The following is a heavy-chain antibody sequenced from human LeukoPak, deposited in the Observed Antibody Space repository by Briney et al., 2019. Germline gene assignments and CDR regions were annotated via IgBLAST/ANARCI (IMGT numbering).Heavy chain of an antibody. CDR3: AKDLERSFSGYEMSPYHYYYMDV. J-gene: IGHJ6*03. V-gene: IGHV1-69*06. CDR2: IIPIFGTT. Sequence: SVKVSCKASGDTFRSYAIIWVRQAPGRGLEWMGGIIPIFGTTNYAQMFQGRVTTTADKSTDTAYMELSSLTSEDTAVYYCAKDLERSFSGYEMSPYHYYYMDVWGKGTTVTVSS. CDR1: GDTFRSYA. D-gene: IGHD5-12*01.